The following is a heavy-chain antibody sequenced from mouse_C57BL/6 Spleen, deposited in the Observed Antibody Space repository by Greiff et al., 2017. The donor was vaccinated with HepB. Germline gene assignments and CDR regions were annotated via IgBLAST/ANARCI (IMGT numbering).Heavy chain of an antibody. V-gene: IGHV3-6*01. CDR1: GYSITSGYY. Sequence: DVKLQESGPGLVKPSQSLSLTCSVTGYSITSGYYWNWIRQFPGNKLEWMGYISYDGSNNYNPSLKNRISITRDTSKNQFFLKLNSVTTEDTATYYCAREPGALLRFDYWGQGTTLTVSS. D-gene: IGHD1-1*01. CDR2: ISYDGSN. CDR3: AREPGALLRFDY. J-gene: IGHJ2*01.